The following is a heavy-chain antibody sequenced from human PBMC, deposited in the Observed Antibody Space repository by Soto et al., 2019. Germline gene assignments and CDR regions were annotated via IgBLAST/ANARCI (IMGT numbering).Heavy chain of an antibody. J-gene: IGHJ4*02. V-gene: IGHV2-5*02. CDR3: AHKGSGSRAIDY. CDR1: GFSLSTSGVG. Sequence: QITLKESGXTLVKPTQTVTLTCTFSGFSLSTSGVGVGXIRQPPGKALEWLAVIYWDDAKTYSPSLKSRLTITKDTTKNQVVLTMTNMDPVDTATYYCAHKGSGSRAIDYWGQGTLVTVSS. D-gene: IGHD3-10*01. CDR2: IYWDDAK.